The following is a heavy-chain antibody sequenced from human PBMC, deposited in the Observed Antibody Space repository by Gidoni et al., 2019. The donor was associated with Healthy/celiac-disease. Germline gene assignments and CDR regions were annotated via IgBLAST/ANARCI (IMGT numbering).Heavy chain of an antibody. CDR2: ISSSSSYI. J-gene: IGHJ3*02. D-gene: IGHD5-18*01. Sequence: EVPLVESGGGLVKPGGSLRLSCAASGFTFSSYSMNWVRQAPGKGLEWVSSISSSSSYIYYADSVKGRFTISRDNAKNSLYLQMNSRRAEDTAVYYCARDRIQLWFHDAFDIWGQGTMVTVSS. CDR1: GFTFSSYS. CDR3: ARDRIQLWFHDAFDI. V-gene: IGHV3-21*01.